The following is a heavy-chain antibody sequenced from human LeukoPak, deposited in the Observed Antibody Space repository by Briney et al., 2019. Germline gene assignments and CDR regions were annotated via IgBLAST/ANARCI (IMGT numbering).Heavy chain of an antibody. D-gene: IGHD3-10*01. CDR2: ISSSSSYI. CDR3: ARTDYGSGSDIDY. CDR1: GFTFSSYS. V-gene: IGHV3-21*01. J-gene: IGHJ4*02. Sequence: GGSLRLSCAASGFTFSSYSMNWVRQAPGKGLEWVSSISSSSSYIYYADSVKGRFTIPRDNAKNSLYLQMNSLRAEDTAVYYCARTDYGSGSDIDYWGQGTLVTVSS.